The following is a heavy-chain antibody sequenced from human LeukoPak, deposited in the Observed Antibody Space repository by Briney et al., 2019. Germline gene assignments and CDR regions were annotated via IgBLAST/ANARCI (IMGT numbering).Heavy chain of an antibody. Sequence: ASVKVSCKASGYTFTSYDINWVRQATGQGLEWMGWMNPNSGNTGYAQKFQGRVTMTRNTSISTAYMELSSLRSEDTAVYYCARDGGPTPWYCSSTSCYDGMDVWGQGTTVTVSS. CDR2: MNPNSGNT. V-gene: IGHV1-8*01. D-gene: IGHD2-2*01. J-gene: IGHJ6*02. CDR1: GYTFTSYD. CDR3: ARDGGPTPWYCSSTSCYDGMDV.